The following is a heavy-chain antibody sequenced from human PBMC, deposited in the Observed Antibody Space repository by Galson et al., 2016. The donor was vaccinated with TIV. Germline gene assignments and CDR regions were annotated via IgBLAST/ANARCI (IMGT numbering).Heavy chain of an antibody. CDR1: GYSFTSFW. CDR2: IYPGDSYT. CDR3: ASSRPELRYCGWQRPQYFDD. Sequence: QSGAEVKKPGESLKISCKASGYSFTSFWIGWVRQMPGKGLEWMGVIYPGDSYTTYSPSFQGQVTISADKSSNTAYLQWSSLMASDTAMYFCASSRPELRYCGWQRPQYFDDWGQGSLVTVSS. D-gene: IGHD3-9*01. V-gene: IGHV5-51*01. J-gene: IGHJ4*02.